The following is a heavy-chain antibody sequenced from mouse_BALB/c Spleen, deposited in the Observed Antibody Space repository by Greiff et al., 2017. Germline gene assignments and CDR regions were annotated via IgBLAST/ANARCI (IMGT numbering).Heavy chain of an antibody. V-gene: IGHV3-2*02. D-gene: IGHD2-3*01. CDR1: GYSITSDYA. CDR3: ARDGYDD. CDR2: ISYSGST. J-gene: IGHJ2*01. Sequence: EVKLMESGPGLVKPSQSLSLTCTVTGYSITSDYAWNWIRQFPGNKLEWMGYISYSGSTSYNPSLKSRISITRDTSKNQFFLQLNSVTTEDTATYFCARDGYDDWGQGTTLTVSS.